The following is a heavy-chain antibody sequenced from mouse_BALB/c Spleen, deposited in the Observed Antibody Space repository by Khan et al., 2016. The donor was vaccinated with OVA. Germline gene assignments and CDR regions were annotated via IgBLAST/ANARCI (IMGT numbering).Heavy chain of an antibody. V-gene: IGHV2-6-4*01. CDR3: ARAYYRYDGYYAMDY. CDR1: GFSLSRYN. CDR2: IWGGGGT. Sequence: QVQLKESGPGLVAPSQSLSITCTVSGFSLSRYNIHWVRQPPGKGLEWLGMIWGGGGTDYNSTLKSRLSIRKDNSKSQVLLKMNSLQTEDTAMYXCARAYYRYDGYYAMDYWGQGTSVTVSS. J-gene: IGHJ4*01. D-gene: IGHD2-14*01.